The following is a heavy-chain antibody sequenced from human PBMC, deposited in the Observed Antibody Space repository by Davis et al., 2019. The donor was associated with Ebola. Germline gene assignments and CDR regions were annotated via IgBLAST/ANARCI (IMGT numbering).Heavy chain of an antibody. CDR3: AKGVRTSTSCCNWFDP. CDR2: INRDGTTT. V-gene: IGHV3-74*01. D-gene: IGHD2-2*01. J-gene: IGHJ5*02. CDR1: GFAFSDNW. Sequence: GESLKISCTVSGFAFSDNWMTWVRQVPGKGLVWVSSINRDGTTTTYADSVKGRFTISRDNAQNTLYLQMSSLSAEDTALYYCAKGVRTSTSCCNWFDPWGQGTLVTVSS.